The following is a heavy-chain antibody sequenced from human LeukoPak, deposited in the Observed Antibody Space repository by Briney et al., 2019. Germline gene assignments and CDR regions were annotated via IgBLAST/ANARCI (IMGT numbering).Heavy chain of an antibody. CDR3: ARDGSGWSNWFDP. Sequence: GGSLRLSCAATGFTFSSYMMNWVRQAPGKGLQWVSSVSTSSSYIYYADSVKGRFTISRDNAKNSLYLQMNSTRAEDTAVYYCARDGSGWSNWFDPWGQGTLVTVSS. J-gene: IGHJ5*02. V-gene: IGHV3-21*01. D-gene: IGHD6-19*01. CDR2: VSTSSSYI. CDR1: GFTFSSYM.